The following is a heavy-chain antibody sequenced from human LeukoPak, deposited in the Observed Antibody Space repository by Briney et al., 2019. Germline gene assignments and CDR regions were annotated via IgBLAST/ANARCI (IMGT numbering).Heavy chain of an antibody. D-gene: IGHD5-18*01. CDR1: GGSFSGYY. CDR2: INHSGST. J-gene: IGHJ5*02. Sequence: NPSETLSLTCAVYGGSFSGYYWSWIRQPPQKGREWIGEINHSGSTNYNPSLKSRVTISVDTSTNQFSLKLSSVTAADTAVYYCAKTAMVTSSRSNWLDPWGQGTLVTVSS. CDR3: AKTAMVTSSRSNWLDP. V-gene: IGHV4-34*01.